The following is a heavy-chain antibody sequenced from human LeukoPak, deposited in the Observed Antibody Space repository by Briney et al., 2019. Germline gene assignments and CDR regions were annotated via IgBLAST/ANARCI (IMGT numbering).Heavy chain of an antibody. Sequence: KPGGSLKLSCAASGFTFSTYCMNWVRQAPGKGREWVSSISSSGGYIYYADSVEGRFTISRDNAKHSLYLQMNSLRADDTAVYYCARCSGGSCYRSDDYWGQGTLVTVSS. D-gene: IGHD2-15*01. CDR2: ISSSGGYI. V-gene: IGHV3-21*01. CDR3: ARCSGGSCYRSDDY. J-gene: IGHJ4*02. CDR1: GFTFSTYC.